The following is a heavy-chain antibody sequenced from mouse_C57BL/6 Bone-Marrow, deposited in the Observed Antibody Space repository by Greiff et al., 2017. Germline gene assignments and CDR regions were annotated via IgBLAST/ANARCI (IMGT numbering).Heavy chain of an antibody. D-gene: IGHD1-1*01. CDR1: GYTFTNYW. CDR3: AGTGYGSSHYAMDY. CDR2: IYPGGGYT. Sequence: QVQLQQSGAELVRPGTSVKMSCKASGYTFTNYWIGWAKQRPGHGLEWIGDIYPGGGYTNYNEKFKGKATLTADKSSSTAYMQFSSLTSEDSAIYYCAGTGYGSSHYAMDYWGQGTSVTVSS. V-gene: IGHV1-63*01. J-gene: IGHJ4*01.